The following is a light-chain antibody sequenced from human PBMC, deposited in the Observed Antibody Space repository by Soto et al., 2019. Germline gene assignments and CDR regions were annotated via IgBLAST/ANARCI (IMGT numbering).Light chain of an antibody. CDR3: QQTDSAPS. Sequence: DVQMTQSPSSLSASVGDRVTITCRASRSIGVYLNWYEQKPGRAPKLLIYAVSNLQSGVSSRFSGGASGTDFTLTINNLQPEDFATYYCQQTDSAPSFGGGTRVDIK. J-gene: IGKJ4*01. CDR1: RSIGVY. CDR2: AVS. V-gene: IGKV1-39*01.